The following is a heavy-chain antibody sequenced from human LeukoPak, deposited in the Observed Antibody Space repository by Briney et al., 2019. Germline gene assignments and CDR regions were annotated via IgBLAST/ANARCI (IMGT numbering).Heavy chain of an antibody. CDR2: IIPILGIA. D-gene: IGHD4-17*01. CDR1: GGTFSSYA. Sequence: SVKVSCKASGGTFSSYAISWVRQAPGQGLEWMGRIIPILGIANYAQKFQGRVTITADKSTSTAYMELSSLRSEDTAVYYCVRAMTVTTNYYGMDVWGQGTTVTVSS. CDR3: VRAMTVTTNYYGMDV. J-gene: IGHJ6*02. V-gene: IGHV1-69*04.